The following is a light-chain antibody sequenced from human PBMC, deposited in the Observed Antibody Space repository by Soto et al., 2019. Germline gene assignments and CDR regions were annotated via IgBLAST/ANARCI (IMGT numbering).Light chain of an antibody. Sequence: EIGLTQSRGTLSLSPGERATRSCRASQSVSSSYLAWYQQKPGQAPRQLIYGASSRATGIPDWFSGSGSGTDFTLTITRLEPEDFAVYYCQHYRTSFGGGTRVEIK. CDR3: QHYRTS. CDR2: GAS. J-gene: IGKJ4*01. V-gene: IGKV3-20*01. CDR1: QSVSSSY.